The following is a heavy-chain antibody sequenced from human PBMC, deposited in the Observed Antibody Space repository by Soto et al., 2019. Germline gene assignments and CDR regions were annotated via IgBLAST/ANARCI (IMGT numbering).Heavy chain of an antibody. J-gene: IGHJ6*02. CDR3: ARLAPIAAADGMDV. Sequence: PSETLSLTCAVSGYSISSGYYWGWIRQSPGKGLEWIGSIYHSGSTYYNPSLKSRVIISVDTSKNQFSLKLSSVTAADTAVYYWARLAPIAAADGMDVWGQGTTVTVSS. D-gene: IGHD6-13*01. CDR2: IYHSGST. V-gene: IGHV4-38-2*01. CDR1: GYSISSGYY.